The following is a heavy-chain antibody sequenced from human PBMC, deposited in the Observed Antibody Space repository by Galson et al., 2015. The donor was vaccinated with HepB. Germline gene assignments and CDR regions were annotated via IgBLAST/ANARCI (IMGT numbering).Heavy chain of an antibody. J-gene: IGHJ3*02. V-gene: IGHV3-13*04. D-gene: IGHD6-13*01. CDR1: GFSFSTYG. Sequence: SLRLSCAASGFSFSTYGMHWVRHITGKGLEWVSAIGTFGDTYYPGSVKGRFTISREDAKNSLYLQMNSLRAGDTAVYYCARDLGRGWYAFDIWGQGTMVTVSS. CDR3: ARDLGRGWYAFDI. CDR2: IGTFGDT.